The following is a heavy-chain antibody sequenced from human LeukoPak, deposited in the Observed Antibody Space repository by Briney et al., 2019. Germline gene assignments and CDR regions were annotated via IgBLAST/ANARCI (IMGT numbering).Heavy chain of an antibody. CDR2: IYSGGST. J-gene: IGHJ4*02. CDR1: GFTVRSNY. CDR3: AREGRSISVWCSSGTCYDFDY. V-gene: IGHV3-66*02. D-gene: IGHD2-15*01. Sequence: PVGSLRLSCAASGFTVRSNYMSWVRQAPGKGLEWVSVIYSGGSTYYADSVKGRFTISRDNSKNTLYLQMNSLRAEDTAVYYCAREGRSISVWCSSGTCYDFDYWGQGAPVTVSS.